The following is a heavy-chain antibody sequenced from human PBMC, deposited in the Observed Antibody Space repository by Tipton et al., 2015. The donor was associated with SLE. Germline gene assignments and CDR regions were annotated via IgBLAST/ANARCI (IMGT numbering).Heavy chain of an antibody. D-gene: IGHD3-22*01. CDR1: GGSISSSSYY. CDR3: ARAGEYYDSSGYPDY. Sequence: GLVKPSETLSLTCAVSGGSISSSSYYWGWIRQPPGKGLEWIGSIYYSGSTNYNPSLKSRVTISVDTSKNQFYLKLSSVTAADTAVYYCARAGEYYDSSGYPDYWGQGTLVTVSS. CDR2: IYYSGST. V-gene: IGHV4-39*07. J-gene: IGHJ4*02.